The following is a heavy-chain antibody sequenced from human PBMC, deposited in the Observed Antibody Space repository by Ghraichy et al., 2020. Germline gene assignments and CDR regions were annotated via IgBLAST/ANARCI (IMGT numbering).Heavy chain of an antibody. CDR3: AKTAGSFDP. V-gene: IGHV4-34*01. CDR1: GGSFSGYY. D-gene: IGHD5-18*01. Sequence: SETLSLTCAVYGGSFSGYYWSWIRQPPGKGMEWIGEINHSGSTNYNPSLKSRVTISVDTSKNQFSLKLSSVTAADTAVYYCAKTAGSFDPWGQGTLVTVSS. J-gene: IGHJ5*02. CDR2: INHSGST.